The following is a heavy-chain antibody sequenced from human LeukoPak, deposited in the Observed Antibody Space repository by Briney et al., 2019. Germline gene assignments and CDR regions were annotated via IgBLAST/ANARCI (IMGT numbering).Heavy chain of an antibody. CDR1: GFTFSSYA. CDR2: ISYDGSNK. D-gene: IGHD5-18*01. CDR3: ASRKDTPHLPDY. V-gene: IGHV3-30-3*01. J-gene: IGHJ4*02. Sequence: GGSLRLSCAASGFTFSSYAMHWVRQAPGKGLEQVAVISYDGSNKYYADSVKGRFTISRDNSKNTLYLQMNSLRAEDTAVYYCASRKDTPHLPDYWGQGTLVTVSS.